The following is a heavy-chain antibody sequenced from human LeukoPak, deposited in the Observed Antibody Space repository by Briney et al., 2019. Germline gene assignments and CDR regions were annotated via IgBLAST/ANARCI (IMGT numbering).Heavy chain of an antibody. CDR3: ARDSIAAADDAFDI. Sequence: PGGSLRLSCAASGFTVSSNYMSWVRQAPGKGLEWVSVIYSGGSTYYADSVKGRFTISRDNSKNTLYLQMNSLRAEDTAVYYCARDSIAAADDAFDIWGQGTMVTVSS. CDR1: GFTVSSNY. V-gene: IGHV3-66*01. CDR2: IYSGGST. J-gene: IGHJ3*02. D-gene: IGHD6-13*01.